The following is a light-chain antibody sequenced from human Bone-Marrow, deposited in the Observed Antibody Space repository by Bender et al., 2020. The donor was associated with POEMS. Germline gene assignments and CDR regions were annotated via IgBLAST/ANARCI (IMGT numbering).Light chain of an antibody. CDR1: NIGSKS. V-gene: IGLV3-21*02. Sequence: SYVLTQPPSVSVAPGQTARIPCGGNNIGSKSVHWYQQKPGQAPVLVVFDDSDRPSGIPERFSGSNSGNTATLTISGTQAMDEADYYCQAWDSSTAMIFGGGTRLTVL. CDR2: DDS. J-gene: IGLJ2*01. CDR3: QAWDSSTAMI.